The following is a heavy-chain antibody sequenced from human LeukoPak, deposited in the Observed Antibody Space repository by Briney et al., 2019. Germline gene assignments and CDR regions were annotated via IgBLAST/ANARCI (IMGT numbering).Heavy chain of an antibody. V-gene: IGHV4-59*12. J-gene: IGHJ4*02. CDR2: IHYTGST. CDR1: GGSISSYY. Sequence: PSETLSLTCTVSGGSISSYYWSWIRQSPGKGLEWIAYIHYTGSTNYNPSLKSRVTISLDTSKNQFSLKLSSVTAADTAVYYCARESYYYDSSGSLDYWGQGTLVTVSS. D-gene: IGHD3-22*01. CDR3: ARESYYYDSSGSLDY.